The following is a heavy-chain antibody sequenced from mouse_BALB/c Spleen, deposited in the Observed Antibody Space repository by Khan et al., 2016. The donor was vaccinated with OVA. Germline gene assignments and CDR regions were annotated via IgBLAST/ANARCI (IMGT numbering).Heavy chain of an antibody. Sequence: QVQLKESGPGLVAPSQSLSLTCTVYGSSLTRYGVHWVRQPPGKGLEWLGLILAGGSTNYNWALLSRLSISIDNSKTLPFLLLHSLHTDDTGLYYCDRSKYLATYWGQGTSLTVSS. CDR1: GSSLTRYG. V-gene: IGHV2-9*02. CDR3: DRSKYLATY. D-gene: IGHD1-1*01. CDR2: ILAGGST. J-gene: IGHJ2*03.